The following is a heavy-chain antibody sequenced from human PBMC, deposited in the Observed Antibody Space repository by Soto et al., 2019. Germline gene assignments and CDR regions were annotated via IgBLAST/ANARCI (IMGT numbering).Heavy chain of an antibody. Sequence: PGGSLRLSCAASGFTFSDYYMSWIRQAPGKGLEWVSYISSSGSTIYYADSAKGRFTISRDNAKNSLYLQMNSLRAEDTAVYYCARVGDIVVVPARFDPWGQGTLVTVSS. CDR2: ISSSGSTI. V-gene: IGHV3-11*01. D-gene: IGHD2-2*01. CDR1: GFTFSDYY. J-gene: IGHJ5*02. CDR3: ARVGDIVVVPARFDP.